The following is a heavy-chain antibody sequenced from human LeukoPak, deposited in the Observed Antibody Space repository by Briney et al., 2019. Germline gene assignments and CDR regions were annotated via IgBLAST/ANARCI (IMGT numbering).Heavy chain of an antibody. CDR3: ARGYSSSWSDYFDY. CDR1: GGSFSGYY. CDR2: IYYSGST. D-gene: IGHD6-13*01. Sequence: SETLSLTCAVYGGSFSGYYWSWIRQPPGKGLEWIGSIYYSGSTYYNPSLKSRVTISVDTSKNQFSLKLSSVTAADTAVYYCARGYSSSWSDYFDYWGQGTLVTVSS. V-gene: IGHV4-34*01. J-gene: IGHJ4*02.